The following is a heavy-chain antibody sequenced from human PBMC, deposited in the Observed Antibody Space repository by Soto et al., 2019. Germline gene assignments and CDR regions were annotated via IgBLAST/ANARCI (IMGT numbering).Heavy chain of an antibody. V-gene: IGHV1-18*01. D-gene: IGHD2-2*01. CDR1: GYTFTSYG. J-gene: IGHJ5*02. CDR2: ISAYNGNT. Sequence: GASVKVSCKASGYTFTSYGISWVRQAPGQGLEWMGWISAYNGNTNYAQKLQGRVTMTTDTSTSTAYMELRSLRSDDTAVYYCARGSPPRYCSSTSCYSVDWFDPWGQGTLVTVSS. CDR3: ARGSPPRYCSSTSCYSVDWFDP.